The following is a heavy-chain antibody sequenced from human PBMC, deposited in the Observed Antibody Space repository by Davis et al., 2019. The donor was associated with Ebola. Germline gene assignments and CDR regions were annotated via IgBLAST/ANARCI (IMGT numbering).Heavy chain of an antibody. CDR3: ARGGGYCSGGSCYWFDP. J-gene: IGHJ5*02. CDR2: ISSSSSYT. CDR1: GFTFSDYY. D-gene: IGHD2-15*01. Sequence: PGGSLRLSCAASGFTFSDYYMSWIRQAPGKGLEWVSYISSSSSYTNYADSVKGRFTISRDNAKNSLYLQMNSLRAEDTAVYYCARGGGYCSGGSCYWFDPWGQGTLVTVSS. V-gene: IGHV3-11*06.